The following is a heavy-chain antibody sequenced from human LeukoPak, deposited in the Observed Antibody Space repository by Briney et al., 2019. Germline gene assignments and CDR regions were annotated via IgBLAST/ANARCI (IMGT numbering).Heavy chain of an antibody. Sequence: PGGSLRLSCVASGFTFDDYAMHWVRHAPGKGLEWVSGISWSGGSVGYADSVKGRLTISRDNARRSLYLQMNSLRAEDTALYYCARRAYNYGEAAFDIWGQGTMVTVSS. J-gene: IGHJ3*02. CDR3: ARRAYNYGEAAFDI. CDR1: GFTFDDYA. CDR2: ISWSGGSV. V-gene: IGHV3-9*01. D-gene: IGHD5-18*01.